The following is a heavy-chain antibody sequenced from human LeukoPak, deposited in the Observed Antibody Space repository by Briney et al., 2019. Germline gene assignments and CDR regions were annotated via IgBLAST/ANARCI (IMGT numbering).Heavy chain of an antibody. CDR2: ISWNSGSI. Sequence: PGGSLRLSCAASGFTFDDYAMHWVRQAPGKGLEWVSGISWNSGSIGYADSVKGRFTISRDNAKNSLYLQMNSLRAEDTALYYCAKAPTRATRAFDYWGQGTLVTVSS. D-gene: IGHD1-26*01. V-gene: IGHV3-9*01. J-gene: IGHJ4*02. CDR1: GFTFDDYA. CDR3: AKAPTRATRAFDY.